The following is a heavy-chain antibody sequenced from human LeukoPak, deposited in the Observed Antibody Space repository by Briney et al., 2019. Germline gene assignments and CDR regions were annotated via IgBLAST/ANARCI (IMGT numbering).Heavy chain of an antibody. D-gene: IGHD3-22*01. V-gene: IGHV4-59*01. CDR2: IYYSGST. J-gene: IGHJ4*02. Sequence: SETLSLTCTVPGGSISSYYWSWIRQPPGKGLEWIGYIYYSGSTNYNPSLKSRVTISVDTSKNQFSLKLSSVTAADTAVYYCARGHYYDSTEFDYWGQGTLVTVSS. CDR3: ARGHYYDSTEFDY. CDR1: GGSISSYY.